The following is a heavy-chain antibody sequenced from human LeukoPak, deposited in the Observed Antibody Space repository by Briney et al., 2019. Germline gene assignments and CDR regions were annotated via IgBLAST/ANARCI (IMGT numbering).Heavy chain of an antibody. Sequence: GGSLRLSCAASGFSFSDYSMNWVRQAPGKGLEWVANTRGSGSGMGSGNYYAGAVKGRFTISRDNAKNSLYLQMNSLRAEDTAFYYCARDDNWGFDYWGQGALVTVSS. V-gene: IGHV3-21*05. CDR1: GFSFSDYS. CDR3: ARDDNWGFDY. D-gene: IGHD7-27*01. J-gene: IGHJ4*02. CDR2: TRGSGSGM.